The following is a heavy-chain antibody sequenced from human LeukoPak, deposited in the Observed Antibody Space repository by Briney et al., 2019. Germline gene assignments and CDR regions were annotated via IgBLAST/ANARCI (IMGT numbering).Heavy chain of an antibody. J-gene: IGHJ4*02. V-gene: IGHV1-8*01. CDR2: MNPNSGNT. CDR1: GYTFTSYD. Sequence: ASVKVSCEASGYTFTSYDINWVRQATGQGLEWMGWMNPNSGNTGYAQKFQGRVTMTRNTSISTAYMELSSLRSEDTAVYYCARHYCSGGSCYTDYWGQGTLVTVSS. D-gene: IGHD2-15*01. CDR3: ARHYCSGGSCYTDY.